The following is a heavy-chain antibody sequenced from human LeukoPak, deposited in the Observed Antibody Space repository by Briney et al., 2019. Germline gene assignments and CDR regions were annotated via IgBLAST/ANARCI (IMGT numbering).Heavy chain of an antibody. V-gene: IGHV3-30*04. CDR1: GFSFSSYA. CDR2: ISYDASNK. Sequence: QPGRSLRLSCAASGFSFSSYAMHWVRQAPGKGLEWVALISYDASNKYYADSVKGRFTISRDNSKNTLYLQMNSLRAEDTAVYYYARGLLLWFGELSQPFDYWGRGTLVTVSS. CDR3: ARGLLLWFGELSQPFDY. J-gene: IGHJ4*02. D-gene: IGHD3-10*01.